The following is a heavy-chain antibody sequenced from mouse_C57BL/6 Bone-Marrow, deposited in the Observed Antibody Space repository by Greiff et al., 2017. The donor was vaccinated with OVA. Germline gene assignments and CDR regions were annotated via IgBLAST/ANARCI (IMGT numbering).Heavy chain of an antibody. Sequence: VKLMESGPGLVAPSQSLSITCTVSGFSLTSYAISWVRQPPGKGLEWLGVIWTGGGTNYNTALKSRLSISKDNSKSQVFLKMNSLQTDDTARYYCARKYYGSGNPYYFDYWGQGTTLTVSS. V-gene: IGHV2-9-1*01. CDR1: GFSLTSYA. CDR3: ARKYYGSGNPYYFDY. J-gene: IGHJ2*01. D-gene: IGHD1-1*01. CDR2: IWTGGGT.